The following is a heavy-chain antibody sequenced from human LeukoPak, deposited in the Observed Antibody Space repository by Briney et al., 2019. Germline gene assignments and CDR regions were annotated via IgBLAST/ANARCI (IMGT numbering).Heavy chain of an antibody. D-gene: IGHD2-2*01. Sequence: GGSLRLSCAASGFTFSTYSMNWVRQAPGKGLEWVSSISSSGSYIYYADSVKGRFTISRDNAKNSLYLQMNSLRAEDTAVYYCARGGDIVVVPAAMSLDYWGQGTLVTVSS. CDR1: GFTFSTYS. J-gene: IGHJ4*02. V-gene: IGHV3-21*01. CDR2: ISSSGSYI. CDR3: ARGGDIVVVPAAMSLDY.